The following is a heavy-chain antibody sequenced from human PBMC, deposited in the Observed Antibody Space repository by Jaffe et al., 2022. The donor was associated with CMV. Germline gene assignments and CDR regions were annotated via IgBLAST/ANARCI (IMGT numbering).Heavy chain of an antibody. V-gene: IGHV4-4*02. CDR1: GGSISSNNW. CDR3: AREEVVGATQQYNSAWFDP. J-gene: IGHJ5*02. CDR2: IYHSGST. D-gene: IGHD2-15*01. Sequence: QVQLQESGPGLVKPSGTLSLTCAVSGGSISSNNWWSWVRQPPGKGLEWIGQIYHSGSTNYNPSLKSRVTISIDESKNQFSLKLSSVTAADTAVYYCAREEVVGATQQYNSAWFDPWGQGTLVTVSS.